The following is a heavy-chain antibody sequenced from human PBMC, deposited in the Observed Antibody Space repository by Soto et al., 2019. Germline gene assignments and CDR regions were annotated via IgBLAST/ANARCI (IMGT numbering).Heavy chain of an antibody. CDR1: GYTFTNYG. CDR3: TRAGIGSTATSSFDV. D-gene: IGHD6-19*01. V-gene: IGHV1-18*01. J-gene: IGHJ3*01. Sequence: QVQLVQSGAEVKKPGASVKVSCKASGYTFTNYGIGWVREAPGRGLEWMGWISTYSGNTDSAQKLRGRFTMTRDTSTTTAYMELGSLMSDDTAVYYCTRAGIGSTATSSFDVWGQGTVVTVSP. CDR2: ISTYSGNT.